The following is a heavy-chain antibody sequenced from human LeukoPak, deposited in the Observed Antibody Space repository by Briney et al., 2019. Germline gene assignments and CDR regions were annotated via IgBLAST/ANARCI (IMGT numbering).Heavy chain of an antibody. J-gene: IGHJ4*02. CDR2: ISGSGGST. CDR3: AKGLAVAGHFDY. Sequence: GGSLRLSCAASGFTFSSHAMSGVRQAPGKGLEWVSAISGSGGSTYYAGSVKGQFTISRDKSKNTLYLQMTSLRAEATAVYYCAKGLAVAGHFDYWGQGTLVTVSS. D-gene: IGHD6-19*01. CDR1: GFTFSSHA. V-gene: IGHV3-23*01.